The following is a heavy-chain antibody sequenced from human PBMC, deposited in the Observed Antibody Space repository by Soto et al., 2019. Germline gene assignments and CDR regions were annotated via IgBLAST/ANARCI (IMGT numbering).Heavy chain of an antibody. CDR2: ISYDGSNK. Sequence: GGSLRLSCAASGFTFSSYGMHWVRQAPGKGLEWVAVISYDGSNKYYADSVKGRFTISRDNSKNTLYLQMNSLRAEDTAVYYCAKDLLAPLDYYGMDVWGQGTTVTVSS. CDR3: AKDLLAPLDYYGMDV. V-gene: IGHV3-30*18. D-gene: IGHD3-3*02. CDR1: GFTFSSYG. J-gene: IGHJ6*02.